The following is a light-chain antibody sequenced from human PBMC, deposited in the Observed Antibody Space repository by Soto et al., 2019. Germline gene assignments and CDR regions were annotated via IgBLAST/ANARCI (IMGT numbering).Light chain of an antibody. V-gene: IGKV3-20*01. CDR1: QSVSSRF. CDR3: QHYGAAPIT. J-gene: IGKJ5*01. CDR2: GAS. Sequence: EIGLTQSPGTLSLSPGERATLSCRASQSVSSRFLAWYQQKYGQPPKLLIFGASSRATGIADKFSGSGSGTDFTLTISRLEPADFALYYCQHYGAAPITFGQGTRLEIK.